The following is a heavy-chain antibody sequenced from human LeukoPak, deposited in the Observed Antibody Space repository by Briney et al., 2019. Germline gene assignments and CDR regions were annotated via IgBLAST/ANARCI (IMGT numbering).Heavy chain of an antibody. D-gene: IGHD6-19*01. CDR1: GYTFISYT. CDR2: IDAGNGST. V-gene: IGHV1-3*01. CDR3: ARGIAVAATIDF. J-gene: IGHJ4*02. Sequence: ASVTVSCTASGYTFISYTIHWVRQAPGQRLEWMGWIDAGNGSTKYSQKFQGRVTITSDTSASTAYMELSSLRSEDTAVYYCARGIAVAATIDFWGQGTLVTVSS.